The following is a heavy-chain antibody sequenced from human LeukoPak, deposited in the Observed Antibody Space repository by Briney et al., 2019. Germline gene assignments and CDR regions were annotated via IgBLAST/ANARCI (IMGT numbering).Heavy chain of an antibody. D-gene: IGHD3-9*01. CDR2: MSPNSGNT. V-gene: IGHV1-8*03. Sequence: ASVKVSCKASGYTFTSYDINWVRQATGQGLEWMGWMSPNSGNTGYAQKFQGRVTITRNTSISTAYMELSSLRSEDTAVYYCARDLRAVTYYDILTGYYKGHGAFDIWGQGTMVTVSS. CDR3: ARDLRAVTYYDILTGYYKGHGAFDI. J-gene: IGHJ3*02. CDR1: GYTFTSYD.